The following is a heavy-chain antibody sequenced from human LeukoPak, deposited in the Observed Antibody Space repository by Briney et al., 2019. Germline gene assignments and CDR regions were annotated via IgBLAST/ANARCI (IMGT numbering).Heavy chain of an antibody. CDR2: ISWNSGSI. D-gene: IGHD2-8*02. CDR1: GFTFDDYA. V-gene: IGHV3-9*01. CDR3: ARGWWDRPYYFDY. Sequence: GGSLRLSCAASGFTFDDYAMHWVRQAPGKGLEWVSGISWNSGSIGYADSVKGRFTISRDNAKNSLYLQMNSLRAEDTAVYYCARGWWDRPYYFDYWGQGTLVTVSS. J-gene: IGHJ4*02.